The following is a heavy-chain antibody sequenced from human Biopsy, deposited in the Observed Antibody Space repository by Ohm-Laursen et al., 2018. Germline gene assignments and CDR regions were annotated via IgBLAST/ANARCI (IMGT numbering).Heavy chain of an antibody. Sequence: SLRLSCAASGFTFASHAMIWVRQAPGKGLEWVSLISGSGDTAYYPDSVKGRFTISRDNSKNTLYLEMNSLRTEETAKYYCTKAGSQDGFDIWGPGTMVTVSS. D-gene: IGHD3-10*01. CDR1: GFTFASHA. CDR2: ISGSGDTA. V-gene: IGHV3-23*01. J-gene: IGHJ3*02. CDR3: TKAGSQDGFDI.